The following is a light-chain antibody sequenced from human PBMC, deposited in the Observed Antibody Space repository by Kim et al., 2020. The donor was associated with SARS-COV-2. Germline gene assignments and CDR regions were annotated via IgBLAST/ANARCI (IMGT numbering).Light chain of an antibody. V-gene: IGLV3-9*01. CDR1: NIEKKN. J-gene: IGLJ2*01. Sequence: SYELTQPRSVSVALGQTATIPCGGNNIEKKNVHWYHQRPGQAPVLVMYRDKNRSSGIPERLSGSNSGNTATLTISRVEAGDEGEYYCQVWDNRAVVFGGGTQLTVL. CDR2: RDK. CDR3: QVWDNRAVV.